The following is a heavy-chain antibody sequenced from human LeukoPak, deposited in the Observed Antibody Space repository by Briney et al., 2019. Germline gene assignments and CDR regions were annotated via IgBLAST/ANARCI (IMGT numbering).Heavy chain of an antibody. CDR2: INHSGST. Sequence: SETLSLTCAVYGGSFSFYYWSWIRQPPGKGLQWIGDINHSGSTNYNPSLKSRVTMSVDTSKRWFSLRLSSVTAADTAVYYCARRTMYDDSSAYYPTDYWGQGTLVTVSS. CDR3: ARRTMYDDSSAYYPTDY. CDR1: GGSFSFYY. V-gene: IGHV4-34*01. D-gene: IGHD3-22*01. J-gene: IGHJ4*02.